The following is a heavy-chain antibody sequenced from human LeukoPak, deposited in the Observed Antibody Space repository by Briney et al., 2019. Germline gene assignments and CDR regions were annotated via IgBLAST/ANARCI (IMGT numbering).Heavy chain of an antibody. Sequence: PSETLSLTCTVSGGSISRYYWSWIRQPPGKGLEWIGYIYDSGSTNYNPSLKSRVTISVDTSKNQFSLKLSSVTAADTAIYYCARRWLRFGGAFDIWGQGTMVTVSS. J-gene: IGHJ3*02. CDR2: IYDSGST. CDR3: ARRWLRFGGAFDI. D-gene: IGHD5-12*01. CDR1: GGSISRYY. V-gene: IGHV4-59*12.